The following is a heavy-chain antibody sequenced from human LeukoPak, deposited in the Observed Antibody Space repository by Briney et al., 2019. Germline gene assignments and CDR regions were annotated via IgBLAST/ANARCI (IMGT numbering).Heavy chain of an antibody. J-gene: IGHJ4*02. Sequence: GESLKISCKGSGYSFTSYWIGWVRQMPGKGLEWMGIIYPGDSDTRYSPSFQGQVTISADKSISTAYLQWSSLKASDTAMYYCARHLTSSALRYYFDYWGQGTLVTVSS. CDR3: ARHLTSSALRYYFDY. CDR2: IYPGDSDT. D-gene: IGHD6-25*01. CDR1: GYSFTSYW. V-gene: IGHV5-51*01.